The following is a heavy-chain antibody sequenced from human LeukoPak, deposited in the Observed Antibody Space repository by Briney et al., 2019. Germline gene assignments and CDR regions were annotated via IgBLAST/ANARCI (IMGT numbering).Heavy chain of an antibody. CDR2: ISSSSSYI. Sequence: PGGSLRLSCAASGFTFSSYAMTWVRQAPGKGLEWVSSISSSSSYIYYADSVKGRFTISRDNAKNSLYLQMNSLRAEDTAVYYCASPLSTYDILTGYNFDYWGQGTLVTVSS. CDR1: GFTFSSYA. CDR3: ASPLSTYDILTGYNFDY. V-gene: IGHV3-21*01. J-gene: IGHJ4*02. D-gene: IGHD3-9*01.